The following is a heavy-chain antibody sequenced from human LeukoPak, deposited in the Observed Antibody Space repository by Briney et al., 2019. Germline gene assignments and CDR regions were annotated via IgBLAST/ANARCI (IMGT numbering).Heavy chain of an antibody. Sequence: PGGSLRLSCVVSGFTFNSYAMNWVRQAPGKGLEWVSAISGTGGTTYYADSVKGRFTISRDNSKNTLYLQMNSLRAEDTAVYYCAKDRNQYFDPNFDYWGQGTLVTVSS. D-gene: IGHD3-9*01. CDR1: GFTFNSYA. V-gene: IGHV3-23*01. CDR3: AKDRNQYFDPNFDY. J-gene: IGHJ4*02. CDR2: ISGTGGTT.